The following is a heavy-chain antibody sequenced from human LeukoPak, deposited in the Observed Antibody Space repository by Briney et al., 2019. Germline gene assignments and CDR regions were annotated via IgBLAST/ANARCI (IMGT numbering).Heavy chain of an antibody. Sequence: PSETLSLTCTVSGGSISGYYWSWIRQPPGKGLEWIGYISYSGGTYYNPSLKSRVTISVDTSKRQFSLKMSSVTAADTAVYYCASTSKYIGSGRDDSFDIWGQGTMVTVSS. CDR1: GGSISGYY. V-gene: IGHV4-59*06. CDR3: ASTSKYIGSGRDDSFDI. J-gene: IGHJ3*02. D-gene: IGHD3-10*01. CDR2: ISYSGGT.